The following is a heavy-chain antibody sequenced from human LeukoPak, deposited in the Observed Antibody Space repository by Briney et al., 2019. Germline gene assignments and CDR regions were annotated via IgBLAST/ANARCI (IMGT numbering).Heavy chain of an antibody. D-gene: IGHD6-19*01. Sequence: PGGSLRLSCAVSGVTFSRYSLHWVRQAPGKGLEWISYITPSGNNKYYSDSVKGRFTISRDNAKNSVYLQMNSLRAEDTAVYYCARQGDSSGWYAYYFDYWGQGTLVTVSS. CDR3: ARQGDSSGWYAYYFDY. J-gene: IGHJ4*02. V-gene: IGHV3-48*01. CDR1: GVTFSRYS. CDR2: ITPSGNNK.